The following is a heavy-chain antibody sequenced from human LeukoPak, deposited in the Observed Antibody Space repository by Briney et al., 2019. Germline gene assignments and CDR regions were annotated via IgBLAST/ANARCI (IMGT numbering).Heavy chain of an antibody. J-gene: IGHJ4*02. Sequence: TGGSLRLSCAASGFTFSSYAMGWVRQAPGKGLEWVAAISGSGGSTYYADSVKGRCTISRDDSKNTLYLQMNSLRAEDTAVYYCAKVGRGSYPRRVYFDYWGQGTLVTVSS. CDR2: ISGSGGST. D-gene: IGHD1-26*01. CDR1: GFTFSSYA. V-gene: IGHV3-23*01. CDR3: AKVGRGSYPRRVYFDY.